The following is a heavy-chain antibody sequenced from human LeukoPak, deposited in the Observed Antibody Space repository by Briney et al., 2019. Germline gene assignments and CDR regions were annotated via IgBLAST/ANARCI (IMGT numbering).Heavy chain of an antibody. CDR2: INPNCGST. V-gene: IGHV1-2*02. Sequence: ASVKVSCMASGYTFTRYYMHWVRPAPGQGLEWMGWINPNCGSTNYAKKIQGRLTMTRDPSFSTADMEVSRLRSNDAAVYYCARAYTGYSSSPIDYWGQGTLVTVSS. D-gene: IGHD6-13*01. J-gene: IGHJ4*02. CDR1: GYTFTRYY. CDR3: ARAYTGYSSSPIDY.